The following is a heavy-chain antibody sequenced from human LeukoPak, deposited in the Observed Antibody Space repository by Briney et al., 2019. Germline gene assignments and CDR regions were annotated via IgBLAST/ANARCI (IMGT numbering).Heavy chain of an antibody. Sequence: GGSLRLSCAASGFTFSSYGMHWVRQAPGKGLEWVAVISYDGSNKYYADSVKGRFTISRDNSKNTLYLQMNSLRAEDTAVYYCARGALIINPDYSNYGAYWGQGTLVTVSS. CDR2: ISYDGSNK. CDR1: GFTFSSYG. CDR3: ARGALIINPDYSNYGAY. D-gene: IGHD4-11*01. V-gene: IGHV3-30*03. J-gene: IGHJ4*02.